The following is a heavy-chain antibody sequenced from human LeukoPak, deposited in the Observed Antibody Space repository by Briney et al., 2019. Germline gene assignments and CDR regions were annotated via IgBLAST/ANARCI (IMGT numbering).Heavy chain of an antibody. D-gene: IGHD3-3*01. J-gene: IGHJ3*02. CDR3: ARRSLNDFWSGPRGAFDI. CDR1: GFTFSDYY. CDR2: ISSSGSTI. V-gene: IGHV3-11*04. Sequence: PGGSLRLSCAASGFTFSDYYMSWLRQAPGKGLEWVSYISSSGSTIYYADSVKGRFTISRDNAKNSLYLQMNSLRAEDTAVYYCARRSLNDFWSGPRGAFDIWGQGTMVTVSS.